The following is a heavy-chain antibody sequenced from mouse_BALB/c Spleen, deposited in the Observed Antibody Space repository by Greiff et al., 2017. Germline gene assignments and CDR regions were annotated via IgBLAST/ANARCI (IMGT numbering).Heavy chain of an antibody. CDR2: IYPGSGNT. Sequence: QVQLQQSGAELARPGASVKLSCKASGYTFTDYYINWVKQRTGQGLEWIGEIYPGSGNTYYNEKFKGKATLTADKSSSTDYMQRSSLTSEDSAVYFCARSHYGNYYAMDYWGQGTSVTVSS. CDR3: ARSHYGNYYAMDY. V-gene: IGHV1-77*01. D-gene: IGHD2-1*01. CDR1: GYTFTDYY. J-gene: IGHJ4*01.